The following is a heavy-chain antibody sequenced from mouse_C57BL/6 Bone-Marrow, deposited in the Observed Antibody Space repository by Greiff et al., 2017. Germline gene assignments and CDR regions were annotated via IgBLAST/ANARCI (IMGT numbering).Heavy chain of an antibody. V-gene: IGHV5-9-1*02. D-gene: IGHD2-2*01. CDR1: GFTFSSYA. Sequence: EVNVVESGEGLVKPGGSLKLSCAASGFTFSSYAMSWVRQTPEKRLEWVAYISSGGDYIYYADTVKGRFPISRDNARNTLYLQMSSLKSEDTAMYYCTRGFPYGYDGSLAMDYWGQGTSVTVSS. CDR3: TRGFPYGYDGSLAMDY. CDR2: ISSGGDYI. J-gene: IGHJ4*01.